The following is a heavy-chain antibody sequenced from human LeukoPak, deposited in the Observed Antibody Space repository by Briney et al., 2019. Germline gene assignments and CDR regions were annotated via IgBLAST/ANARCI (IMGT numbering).Heavy chain of an antibody. CDR3: ARFERSTGCY. CDR2: IYYSDST. J-gene: IGHJ4*02. V-gene: IGHV4-38-2*02. CDR1: GYSISSGYY. Sequence: PSETLSLTCTVSGYSISSGYYWAWIRQPPGKGLEWIGTIYYSDSTYYNPSLKSRVAISVDTSKNQFSLKLNSVTAADTAAYYCARFERSTGCYWGQGTLVTVSS. D-gene: IGHD2-8*02.